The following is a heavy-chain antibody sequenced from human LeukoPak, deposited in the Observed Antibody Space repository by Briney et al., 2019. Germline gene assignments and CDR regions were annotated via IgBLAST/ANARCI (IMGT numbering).Heavy chain of an antibody. CDR2: IWYDGSNK. J-gene: IGHJ4*02. D-gene: IGHD1-26*01. CDR3: ARDRDGGSYFDY. V-gene: IGHV3-33*01. CDR1: GFTFSSYG. Sequence: GGSLRLSCAASGFTFSSYGMHWVRQAPGKGLEWVAVIWYDGSNKYYADSVKGRFTISRDNSKNTLYLQMNSLRAEDTAVYYCARDRDGGSYFDYWGQGTLVTVSS.